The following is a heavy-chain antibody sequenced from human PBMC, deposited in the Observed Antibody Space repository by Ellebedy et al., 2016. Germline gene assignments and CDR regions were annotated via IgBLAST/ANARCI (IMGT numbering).Heavy chain of an antibody. Sequence: LSLTCAASGFSFSSYSMNWVRQAPGKGLEWVSYISGDGSTLDYADSVKGRFTISRDNAKNTLYLQMNSLRAEDAAVYYCLGYASGWNWGQGTLVTVSS. CDR1: GFSFSSYS. CDR2: ISGDGSTL. D-gene: IGHD6-19*01. V-gene: IGHV3-48*04. CDR3: LGYASGWN. J-gene: IGHJ4*02.